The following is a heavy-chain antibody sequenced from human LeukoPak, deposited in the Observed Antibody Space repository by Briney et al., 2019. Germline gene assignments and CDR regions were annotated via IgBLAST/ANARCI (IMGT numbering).Heavy chain of an antibody. J-gene: IGHJ4*02. D-gene: IGHD5-18*01. V-gene: IGHV4-34*01. CDR1: GGSFSGYY. Sequence: SETLSPTCAVYGGSFSGYYWSWIRQPPGKGLEWIGEINHSGSTNYNPSLKSRVTISVDTSKNQFSLKLSSVTAADTAVYYCARGRDYSYGSPYFDYWGQGTLVTVSS. CDR2: INHSGST. CDR3: ARGRDYSYGSPYFDY.